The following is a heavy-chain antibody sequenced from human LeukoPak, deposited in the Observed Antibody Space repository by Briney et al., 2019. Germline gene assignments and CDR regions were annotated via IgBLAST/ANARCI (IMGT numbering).Heavy chain of an antibody. V-gene: IGHV4-39*01. D-gene: IGHD3-3*01. J-gene: IGHJ5*02. CDR1: GGSISSSSYY. Sequence: SETLSLTCTVSGGSISSSSYYWGWIRQPPGKGLEWIGSIYYSGSTYYNPSLKSRVTISVDTSKNQFSLKLSSVTAADTAMYYCARLYYDFWSGSSNYWFDPWGQGTLVTVSS. CDR2: IYYSGST. CDR3: ARLYYDFWSGSSNYWFDP.